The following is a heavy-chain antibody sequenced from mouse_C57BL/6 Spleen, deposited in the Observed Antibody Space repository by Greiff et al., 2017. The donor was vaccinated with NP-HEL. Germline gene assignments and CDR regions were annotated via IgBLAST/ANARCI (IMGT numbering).Heavy chain of an antibody. CDR2: INYDGSST. V-gene: IGHV5-16*01. Sequence: EVHLVESEGGLVQPGSSMKLSCTASGFTFSDYYMAWVRQVPEKGLEWVANINYDGSSTYYLDSLKSRFIISRDNAKNILYLQMSSLKSEDTATYYCAREGTGYYFDYWGQGTTLTVSS. CDR1: GFTFSDYY. D-gene: IGHD4-1*01. CDR3: AREGTGYYFDY. J-gene: IGHJ2*01.